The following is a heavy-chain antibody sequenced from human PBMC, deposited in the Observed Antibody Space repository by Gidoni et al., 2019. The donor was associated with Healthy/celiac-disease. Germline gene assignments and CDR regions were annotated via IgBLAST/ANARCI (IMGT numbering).Heavy chain of an antibody. CDR2: IYYSGST. CDR1: GGSISSYY. V-gene: IGHV4-59*01. D-gene: IGHD3-22*01. Sequence: PSETLSLTCTVSGGSISSYYWSWIRQPPGKGLEWIGYIYYSGSTNYNPSLKSPVTISVDTSKNQFSLKLSSVTAADTAVYYCARAHHYYDSSRWDYYGMDVWGQGTTVTVSS. J-gene: IGHJ6*02. CDR3: ARAHHYYDSSRWDYYGMDV.